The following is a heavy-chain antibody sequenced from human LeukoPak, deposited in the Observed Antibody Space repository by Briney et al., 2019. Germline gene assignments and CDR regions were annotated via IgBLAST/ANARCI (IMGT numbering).Heavy chain of an antibody. D-gene: IGHD1-7*01. V-gene: IGHV4-34*01. CDR2: INHSGST. CDR1: GGSFSGYY. CDR3: ARATGTTMEFDY. Sequence: PSETLSLTCAVYGGSFSGYYWSWIRQPPGKGLEWIGEINHSGSTNYNPSLKSRVTISVDTSKNQFSLKLSSVTAADTAVYYCARATGTTMEFDYWGQGTLVTVSS. J-gene: IGHJ4*02.